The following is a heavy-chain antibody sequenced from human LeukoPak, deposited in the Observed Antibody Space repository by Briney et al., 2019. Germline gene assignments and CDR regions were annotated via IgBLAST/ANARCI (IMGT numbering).Heavy chain of an antibody. CDR3: GSSAPYYYYMDV. J-gene: IGHJ6*03. Sequence: GASVKVSCKASGGTFSNYAINWVRQAPGQGLEWMGAIIPIFGSTNYAQKFQDRVTITADTSTTTAYMELSSLRSDDTAIFYCGSSAPYYYYMDVWGKGTTVTVSS. CDR2: IIPIFGST. D-gene: IGHD1-26*01. CDR1: GGTFSNYA. V-gene: IGHV1-69*06.